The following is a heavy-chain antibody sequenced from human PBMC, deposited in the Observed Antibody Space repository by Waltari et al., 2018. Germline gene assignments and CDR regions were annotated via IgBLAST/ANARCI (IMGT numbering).Heavy chain of an antibody. V-gene: IGHV4-39*01. Sequence: QLQLQESGPGLVKPSETLSLTCTVSGGSISSSSYYWGWIRPPPGKGLEWIGSIYYSGSTYYNPSLKSRVTISVDTSKNQFSLKLSSVTAADTAVYYCASERGYGGNSDAFDIWGQGTMVTVSS. CDR1: GGSISSSSYY. J-gene: IGHJ3*02. CDR2: IYYSGST. CDR3: ASERGYGGNSDAFDI. D-gene: IGHD4-17*01.